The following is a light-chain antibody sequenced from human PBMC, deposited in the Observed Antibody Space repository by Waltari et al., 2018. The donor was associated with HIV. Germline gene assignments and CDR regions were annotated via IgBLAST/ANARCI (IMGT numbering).Light chain of an antibody. CDR3: QVWDSDAYV. CDR1: HIGSKN. V-gene: IGLV3-21*01. Sequence: SYVLTQPPSVSVAPGKTATPTLAGNHIGSKNVHWYQQRQGQAPVLVSNLDKQRPSGIPERFSGSNSGGSAALTITEVEAGDEADYYCQVWDSDAYVFGPGTRLTV. J-gene: IGLJ1*01. CDR2: LDK.